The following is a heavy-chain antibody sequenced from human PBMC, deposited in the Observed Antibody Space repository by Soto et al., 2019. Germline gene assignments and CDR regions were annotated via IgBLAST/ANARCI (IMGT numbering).Heavy chain of an antibody. CDR2: ISSSSGVI. Sequence: LRLSCAASGFTFSNYIMNWVRQAPGKGLEWVSYISSSSGVIYYADSVKGRFTISRDNAKNSLYLQMNSLRDEDTAVYYCARETYFDYWGQGTLVTVSS. CDR1: GFTFSNYI. J-gene: IGHJ4*02. V-gene: IGHV3-48*02. CDR3: ARETYFDY.